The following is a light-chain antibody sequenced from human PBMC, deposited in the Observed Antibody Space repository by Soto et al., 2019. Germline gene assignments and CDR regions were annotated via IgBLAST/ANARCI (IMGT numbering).Light chain of an antibody. CDR3: HLYDRYPPT. J-gene: IGKJ4*01. CDR2: GAS. CDR1: QSIISDY. Sequence: ESVLTQSPGSLSLSPGERATLSCRASQSIISDYLAWYQQKPGQAPRLLVYGASSRATVIPGRFSGSGSGTDFPLSISRLEPEDFAVYYCHLYDRYPPTFGGGTKVEIK. V-gene: IGKV3-20*01.